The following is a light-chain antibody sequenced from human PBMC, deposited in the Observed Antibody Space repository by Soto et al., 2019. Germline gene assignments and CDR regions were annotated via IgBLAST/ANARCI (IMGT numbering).Light chain of an antibody. Sequence: DVVLTQSPLSLPVTLGQPASISCRSSQSLVHSDGNTYLDWFQQRPGQSPRRLIYKISNRDSGVQERYSGRGSGTDFTLKISRLEAEDVGVYVCMQPTHWSFTFGLGTKVAIK. CDR1: QSLVHSDGNTY. CDR3: MQPTHWSFT. V-gene: IGKV2-30*02. J-gene: IGKJ3*01. CDR2: KIS.